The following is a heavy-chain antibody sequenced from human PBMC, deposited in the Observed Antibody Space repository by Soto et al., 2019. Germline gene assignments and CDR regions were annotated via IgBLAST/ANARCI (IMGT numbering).Heavy chain of an antibody. CDR1: GYSFTTYN. CDR2: IRTQNGNT. Sequence: QVQLVQSGAEVKKPGASVKVSCQASGYSFTTYNITWVRQAPGQGLEWLGWIRTQNGNTKPARKVQGRNNVITDTSTSTADMELRSLRSDDTAVYYGARLGEDEGYSSTYGAPFDYWGQGTLVTVSS. J-gene: IGHJ4*02. D-gene: IGHD5-18*01. CDR3: ARLGEDEGYSSTYGAPFDY. V-gene: IGHV1-18*01.